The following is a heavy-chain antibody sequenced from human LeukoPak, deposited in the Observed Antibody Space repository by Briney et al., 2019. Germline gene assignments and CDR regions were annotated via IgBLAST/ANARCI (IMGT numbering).Heavy chain of an antibody. CDR2: VYTSGST. J-gene: IGHJ4*02. D-gene: IGHD6-13*01. V-gene: IGHV4-4*07. CDR3: ARSAFLVTAPGLYYFDY. Sequence: KTSETLSLTCSVSGGSISRYYWNWIRQPAGKGLEWIGRVYTSGSTNYNPSLKSRVTMSVDTSKNQFSLKLSSVTAADTAVCYCARSAFLVTAPGLYYFDYWGQGTLVAVSS. CDR1: GGSISRYY.